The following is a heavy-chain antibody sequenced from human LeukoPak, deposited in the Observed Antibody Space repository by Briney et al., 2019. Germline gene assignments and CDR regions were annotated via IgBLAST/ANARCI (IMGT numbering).Heavy chain of an antibody. J-gene: IGHJ4*02. D-gene: IGHD4-11*01. CDR1: GFTFSSHW. CDR2: IKDDGSHT. V-gene: IGHV3-74*01. CDR3: ATSGYSNIDY. Sequence: GGSLRLSCAASGFTFSSHWMHWVRQAPGKGLVWVSRIKDDGSHTNYADSVKGRFTVSRDNAKNSLYLQMNSLRAEDTAVYYCATSGYSNIDYWGQGTLVTVSS.